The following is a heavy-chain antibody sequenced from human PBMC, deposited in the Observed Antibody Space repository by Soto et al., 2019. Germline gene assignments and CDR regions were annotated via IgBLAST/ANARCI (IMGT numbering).Heavy chain of an antibody. Sequence: QLQLQESGPGLVKPSETLSLTCTVSGGSISSSGYYWGWIRQPPGKGLEWIGSIYYSGSTYYNPSLKSRVTISVDTSKNQFSLKLSSVTAADTAVYYCARHWGMFWGGETFDYWGQGTLVTVSS. J-gene: IGHJ4*02. V-gene: IGHV4-39*01. CDR2: IYYSGST. CDR3: ARHWGMFWGGETFDY. CDR1: GGSISSSGYY. D-gene: IGHD3-10*02.